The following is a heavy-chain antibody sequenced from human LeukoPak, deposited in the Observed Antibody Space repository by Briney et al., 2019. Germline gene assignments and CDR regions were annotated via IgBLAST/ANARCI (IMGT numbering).Heavy chain of an antibody. V-gene: IGHV3-7*02. D-gene: IGHD4-17*01. CDR3: AKYSGAYAIED. Sequence: GGSLRLSCAASGFTFSTSWMSWVRQAPGKGLEWVAKIKEDGSEKQYVDSVMGRFTVSRDNAKNSLYLQMNILRGDDTAVYYCAKYSGAYAIEDWGQGTLVTVSS. J-gene: IGHJ4*02. CDR2: IKEDGSEK. CDR1: GFTFSTSW.